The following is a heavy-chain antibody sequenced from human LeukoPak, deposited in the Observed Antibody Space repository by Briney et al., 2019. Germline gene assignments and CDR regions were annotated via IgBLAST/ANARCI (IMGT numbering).Heavy chain of an antibody. Sequence: GASVKVSCKASGYTFTSYDINWVRQATGQGLEWMGWMNPNSGNTGYAQKFQGRVTITRNTSISTAYMELSSLRSEDTAVYYCARAGAKLRYFDWLHSPGFDPWGQGTLVTVSS. V-gene: IGHV1-8*03. CDR3: ARAGAKLRYFDWLHSPGFDP. CDR2: MNPNSGNT. J-gene: IGHJ5*02. D-gene: IGHD3-9*01. CDR1: GYTFTSYD.